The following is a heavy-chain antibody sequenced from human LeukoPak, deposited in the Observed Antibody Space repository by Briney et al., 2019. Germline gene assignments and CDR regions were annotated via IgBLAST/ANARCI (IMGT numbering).Heavy chain of an antibody. Sequence: SETLSLTCTVSGGSISSSSYYWSWIRQPAGKGLEWIGRIYTSGSTNYNPSLKSRVTISVDTSKNQFSLKLSSVTAADTAVYYCARGGYYYDSSGYSPLDYWGQGTLVTVSS. J-gene: IGHJ4*02. CDR2: IYTSGST. V-gene: IGHV4-61*02. CDR1: GGSISSSSYY. CDR3: ARGGYYYDSSGYSPLDY. D-gene: IGHD3-22*01.